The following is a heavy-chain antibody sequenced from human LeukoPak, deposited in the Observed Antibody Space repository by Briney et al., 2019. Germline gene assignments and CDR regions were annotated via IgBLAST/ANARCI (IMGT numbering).Heavy chain of an antibody. D-gene: IGHD3-9*01. CDR2: IYHSGST. CDR1: EFTFTSYA. J-gene: IGHJ4*02. CDR3: ARDSRYRYYFDY. Sequence: PGGSLRLSCAASEFTFTSYAMSWVRQAPGKGLEWIGSIYHSGSTYYNPSLKSRVTISVDTSKNQFSLKLSSVTAADTAVYYCARDSRYRYYFDYWGQGTLVTVSS. V-gene: IGHV4-38-2*02.